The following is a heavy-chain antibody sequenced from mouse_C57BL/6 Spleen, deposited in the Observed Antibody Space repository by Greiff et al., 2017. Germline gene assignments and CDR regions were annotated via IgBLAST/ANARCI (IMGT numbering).Heavy chain of an antibody. V-gene: IGHV1-81*01. CDR2: IYPRSGNT. CDR3: ARGGPSYWYFDV. J-gene: IGHJ1*03. CDR1: GYTFTSYG. Sequence: QVQLQQSGAELARPGASVKLSCKASGYTFTSYGISWVKQRTGQGLEWIGEIYPRSGNTYYNEKFKGKATLTADKSSSTAYMELRSLTSEDSAVYFCARGGPSYWYFDVWGTGATVTVSS.